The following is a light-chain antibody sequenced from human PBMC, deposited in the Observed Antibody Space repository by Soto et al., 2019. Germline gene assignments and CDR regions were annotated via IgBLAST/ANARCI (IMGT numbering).Light chain of an antibody. CDR1: QSLLHSNGYNY. J-gene: IGKJ2*01. V-gene: IGKV2-28*01. CDR2: AGS. Sequence: DILMTQSPLSLPVTPGEPASISCRSSQSLLHSNGYNYLDWYLQKPGQSPQLLIYAGSNRASGVPDRFSGSGSATDFTLKISRVEAEDVETCYCMQAVQTPRTFGPGTKLEIK. CDR3: MQAVQTPRT.